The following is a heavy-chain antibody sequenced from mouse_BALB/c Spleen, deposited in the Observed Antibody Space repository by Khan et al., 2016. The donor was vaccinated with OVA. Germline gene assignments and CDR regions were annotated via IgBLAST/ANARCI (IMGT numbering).Heavy chain of an antibody. D-gene: IGHD1-1*01. CDR1: GYSFTSYY. J-gene: IGHJ3*01. CDR2: IDPFNGGS. CDR3: TRHGRTSWFAY. V-gene: IGHV1-31*01. Sequence: FRLQQSGPELMKPGASVKISCKASGYSFTSYYIHWVKQSHGKTLEWIGYIDPFNGGSTYNQKFKGKATLTVDKSSSTAYMHLSSLTSEDSAVYYCTRHGRTSWFAYWGQWPLVTVSA.